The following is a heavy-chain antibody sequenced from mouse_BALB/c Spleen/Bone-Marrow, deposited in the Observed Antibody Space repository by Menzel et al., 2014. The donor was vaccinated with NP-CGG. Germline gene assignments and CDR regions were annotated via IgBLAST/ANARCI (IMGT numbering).Heavy chain of an antibody. Sequence: VQLQQSGGGLVQPGGSLKLSCAASGFDFSRYWMSWVRRAPGKGLEWIGEINPDSSTINYTPSLKDKFIISRDNAKNTLCLQMSKVRSEDTALYYCARLNYYGNLFVWGAGTTVTVSS. D-gene: IGHD1-1*01. V-gene: IGHV4-1*02. CDR2: INPDSSTI. J-gene: IGHJ1*01. CDR3: ARLNYYGNLFV. CDR1: GFDFSRYW.